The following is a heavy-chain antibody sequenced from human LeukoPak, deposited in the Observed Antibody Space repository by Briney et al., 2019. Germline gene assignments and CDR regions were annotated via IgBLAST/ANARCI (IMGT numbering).Heavy chain of an antibody. CDR3: ARLTPYYYYYMDV. D-gene: IGHD4-23*01. V-gene: IGHV4-39*01. J-gene: IGHJ6*03. Sequence: SETLALTRTVSCIPINRSSDHWGWLRHPPGKGLEWIGSIYYSGSTYYNPSLKRRVTISVDTSKNQFSLKLSSVTAAHSPLYFCARLTPYYYYYMDVWGKGTTVTVCS. CDR2: IYYSGST. CDR1: CIPINRSSDH.